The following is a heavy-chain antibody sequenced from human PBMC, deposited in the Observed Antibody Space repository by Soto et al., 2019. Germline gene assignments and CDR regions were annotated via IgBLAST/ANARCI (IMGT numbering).Heavy chain of an antibody. CDR2: ISSSGDAT. D-gene: IGHD3-3*01. V-gene: IGHV3-23*01. CDR3: AKNGDFWSWGMDV. Sequence: GGSLRLSCAASGFTFSTYAMTWVRQAPGKGLEWVSIISSSGDATYYLDSVKGRFTISRDNSRNTLNLQMNSLRAEDTAVYYCAKNGDFWSWGMDVWGQGTTVTVSS. J-gene: IGHJ6*02. CDR1: GFTFSTYA.